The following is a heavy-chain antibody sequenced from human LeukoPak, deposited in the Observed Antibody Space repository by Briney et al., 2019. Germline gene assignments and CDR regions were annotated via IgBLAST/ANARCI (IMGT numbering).Heavy chain of an antibody. CDR3: ARENSEGDDAFDI. V-gene: IGHV4-34*01. CDR2: INHSGST. CDR1: GGSFSGYY. J-gene: IGHJ3*02. D-gene: IGHD1-26*01. Sequence: SETLSLTCAVYGGSFSGYYWSWIRQPPGKGLEWIGEINHSGSTNYNPSLKSRVTISVDTSKNQFSLKLSSVTAADTAVYYCARENSEGDDAFDIWGQGTMVTVSS.